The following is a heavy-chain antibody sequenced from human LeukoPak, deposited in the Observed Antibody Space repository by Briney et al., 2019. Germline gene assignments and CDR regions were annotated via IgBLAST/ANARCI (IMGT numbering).Heavy chain of an antibody. V-gene: IGHV3-20*04. CDR1: GFTFDDYG. CDR3: ASHPESRRGSGSYNGY. CDR2: INWNGGST. J-gene: IGHJ4*02. Sequence: RTGGSLRLSCAASGFTFDDYGMSWVRQAPGKGLEWVSGINWNGGSTGYADSVKGRFTISRDNAKNSLYLQMNSLRAEDTAVYYCASHPESRRGSGSYNGYWGQGTLVTVSS. D-gene: IGHD3-10*01.